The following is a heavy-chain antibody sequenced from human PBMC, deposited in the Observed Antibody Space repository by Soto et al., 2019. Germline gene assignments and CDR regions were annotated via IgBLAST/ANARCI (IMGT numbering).Heavy chain of an antibody. V-gene: IGHV3-23*01. J-gene: IGHJ5*02. CDR1: GFTLQNYA. CDR3: AKGKSTGDIDWFDP. CDR2: LIGGHYGT. D-gene: IGHD3-10*01. Sequence: GGSLRLSCTASGFTLQNYAMAWVRQAPGKGLEWVSTLIGGHYGTAYSYSVKGRFTVSRDNSKNCLYLQMNSLGVEDTAMYFCAKGKSTGDIDWFDPWGQGSLVTVSS.